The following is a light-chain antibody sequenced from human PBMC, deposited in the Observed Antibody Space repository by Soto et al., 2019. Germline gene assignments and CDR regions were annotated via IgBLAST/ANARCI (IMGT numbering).Light chain of an antibody. CDR3: ETWDSSVSPGGIL. J-gene: IGLJ2*01. CDR1: SSNIGKNF. V-gene: IGLV1-51*01. CDR2: DNN. Sequence: QSVLTQPRSVSAAPGQRVTISCSGSSSNIGKNFVSWYQQLPGTAPKLLIYDNNKRPSGIPDRFSGSKSGTSATLGITGLQTGDEADYYCETWDSSVSPGGILFGGGTKLTVL.